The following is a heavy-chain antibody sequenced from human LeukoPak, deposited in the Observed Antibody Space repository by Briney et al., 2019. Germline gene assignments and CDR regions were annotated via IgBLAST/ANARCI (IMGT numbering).Heavy chain of an antibody. CDR1: GGTFSSYA. Sequence: GASVKVSCKASGGTFSSYAISWVRQAPGQGLEWMGGIIPIFGTANYAQKFQGRVTITADESTSTAYMELSSLRSEDTAVYYCARNDGRIEADRSLPDYWGQGTLVTVSS. J-gene: IGHJ4*02. CDR3: ARNDGRIEADRSLPDY. D-gene: IGHD6-13*01. V-gene: IGHV1-69*13. CDR2: IIPIFGTA.